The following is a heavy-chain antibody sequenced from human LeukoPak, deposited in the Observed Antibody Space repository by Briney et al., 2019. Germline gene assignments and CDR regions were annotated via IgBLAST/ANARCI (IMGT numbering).Heavy chain of an antibody. V-gene: IGHV7-4-1*02. Sequence: ASVKVSCKASGYTFTSYAMNWVRQAPGQGLEWMGWINTNTGNPTYAQGFAGRFVFSLDTSVSTAYLQISSLKAEDTAVYYCARSIHIAAAGPGDYWGQGTLVTVSS. CDR1: GYTFTSYA. D-gene: IGHD6-13*01. CDR2: INTNTGNP. J-gene: IGHJ4*02. CDR3: ARSIHIAAAGPGDY.